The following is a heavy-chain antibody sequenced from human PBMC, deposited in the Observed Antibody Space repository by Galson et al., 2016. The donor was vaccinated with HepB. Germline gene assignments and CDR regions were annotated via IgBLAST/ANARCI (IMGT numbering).Heavy chain of an antibody. CDR2: IRSKGYGETT. J-gene: IGHJ2*01. V-gene: IGHV3-49*04. Sequence: SLRLSCATSGFTFGDYAMSWVRQAPGKGLEWVGFIRSKGYGETTEHAASVQGRFTVSRDDFINVAYLQMNSLKTEDTAVYYCTRISRYYYEGSDYSEDRWYFDLWGRGTLVTVSA. D-gene: IGHD3-22*01. CDR1: GFTFGDYA. CDR3: TRISRYYYEGSDYSEDRWYFDL.